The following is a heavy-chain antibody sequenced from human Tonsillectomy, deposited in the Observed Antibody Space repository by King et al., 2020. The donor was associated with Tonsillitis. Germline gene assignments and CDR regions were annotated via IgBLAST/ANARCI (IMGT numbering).Heavy chain of an antibody. CDR2: ISSNGGST. J-gene: IGHJ3*02. Sequence: VQLVESGGGLVQPGGSLRLSCSASGFTFSSYAMHWVRQAPGKGLEYVSAISSNGGSTYYADSVKGRFTISRDNSKNTLYLQMSSLRAEDTAVYYCVKDVFVLRYFDWLSAFDIWGQGTMVTVSS. V-gene: IGHV3-64D*06. D-gene: IGHD3-9*01. CDR3: VKDVFVLRYFDWLSAFDI. CDR1: GFTFSSYA.